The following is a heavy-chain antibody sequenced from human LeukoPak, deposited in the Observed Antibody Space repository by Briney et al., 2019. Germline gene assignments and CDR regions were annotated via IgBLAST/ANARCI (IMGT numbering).Heavy chain of an antibody. CDR1: GFTFSSYW. D-gene: IGHD5-12*01. Sequence: GGSLRLSCAASGFTFSSYWMHWVRQAPGKGLVWVSRINTDGSSTSYADSVKGRFTISRDNAKNTLYLQMNSQRAEDTAVYYCARDRSEDSGYRSYFDYWGQGTLVTVSS. V-gene: IGHV3-74*01. CDR3: ARDRSEDSGYRSYFDY. J-gene: IGHJ4*02. CDR2: INTDGSST.